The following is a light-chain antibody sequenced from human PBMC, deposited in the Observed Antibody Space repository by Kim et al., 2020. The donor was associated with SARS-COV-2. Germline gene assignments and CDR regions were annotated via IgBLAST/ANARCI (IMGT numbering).Light chain of an antibody. J-gene: IGKJ1*01. Sequence: ASVGDRVTITCRASRNIHNYITWHQQRPGKAPNLLIHGASNLKSGVPSRFSGSGYGTDFTLTISNLQPEDFTTYSCQETYTTLWTFGQGTKVDIK. CDR2: GAS. CDR1: RNIHNY. CDR3: QETYTTLWT. V-gene: IGKV1-39*01.